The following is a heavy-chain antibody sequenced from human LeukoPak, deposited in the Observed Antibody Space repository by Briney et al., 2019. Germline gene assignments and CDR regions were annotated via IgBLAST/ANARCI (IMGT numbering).Heavy chain of an antibody. J-gene: IGHJ4*02. V-gene: IGHV1-46*01. Sequence: ASVKVSCKASGYTLTNYYIHWVRQAPGQGLEWMGIINPSSGSTSYAQKFRGRVTMTRDMSTSTVYMDLSSLRSDDTAVYYCARVKTMIVVVTLFDYWGQGTLVTVSS. D-gene: IGHD3-22*01. CDR3: ARVKTMIVVVTLFDY. CDR2: INPSSGST. CDR1: GYTLTNYY.